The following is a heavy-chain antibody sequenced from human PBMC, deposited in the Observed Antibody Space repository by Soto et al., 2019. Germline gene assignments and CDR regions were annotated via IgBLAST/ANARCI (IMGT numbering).Heavy chain of an antibody. CDR1: GFTFGTYA. J-gene: IGHJ5*02. CDR2: LSGSGDST. Sequence: EVHLLESGGGLVQPGGSLRLSCAASGFTFGTYAMSWVRQAPGTGLEGVSSLSGSGDSTYYADSVKGRFNISRDNSNNAQYLQMNNLRAEDTSVYYCAKDRSVDTRDWFDPWGQGTLVTVSS. D-gene: IGHD5-18*01. V-gene: IGHV3-23*01. CDR3: AKDRSVDTRDWFDP.